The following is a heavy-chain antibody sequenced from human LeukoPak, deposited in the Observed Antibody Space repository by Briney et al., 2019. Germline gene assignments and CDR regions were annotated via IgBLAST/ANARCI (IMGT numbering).Heavy chain of an antibody. J-gene: IGHJ4*02. V-gene: IGHV4-39*01. Sequence: PSETLSLTCTVSGGSISSSSYYWGWIRQPPGKGLEWIGSIYYSGSTYYNPSLKSRVTISVDTSKNQFSLKLSSVTAADTAVYYCARRGDSSRFDYWGQGTLVTVSS. CDR1: GGSISSSSYY. D-gene: IGHD6-13*01. CDR3: ARRGDSSRFDY. CDR2: IYYSGST.